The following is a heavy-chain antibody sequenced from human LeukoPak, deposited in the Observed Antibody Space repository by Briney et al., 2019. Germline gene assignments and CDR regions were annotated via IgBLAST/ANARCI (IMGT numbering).Heavy chain of an antibody. CDR1: GYTFTSYG. V-gene: IGHV1-18*01. Sequence: ASVKVPCKASGYTFTSYGISWVRQAPGQGLEWMGWISAYNGNTNYAQKLQGRVTMTTDTSTSTAYMELRSLRSDDTAVYYCARAQGVYDILTGYYLIDYWGRGTLVTVSS. CDR2: ISAYNGNT. D-gene: IGHD3-9*01. CDR3: ARAQGVYDILTGYYLIDY. J-gene: IGHJ4*02.